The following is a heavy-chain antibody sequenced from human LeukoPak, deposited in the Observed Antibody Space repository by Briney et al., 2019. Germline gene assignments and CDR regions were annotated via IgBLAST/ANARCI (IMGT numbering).Heavy chain of an antibody. CDR2: IKSKTDGGTT. CDR3: TTDYVVTPSSEAFDI. D-gene: IGHD4-23*01. J-gene: IGHJ3*02. Sequence: GGSLRLSCAASGFTFSNAWMSWVRQAPGKGLEWVGRIKSKTDGGTTDYAAPVKGRFTISRDDSKNTLYLQMNSLKTEDTAVYYCTTDYVVTPSSEAFDIWGQGTMVTVSS. V-gene: IGHV3-15*01. CDR1: GFTFSNAW.